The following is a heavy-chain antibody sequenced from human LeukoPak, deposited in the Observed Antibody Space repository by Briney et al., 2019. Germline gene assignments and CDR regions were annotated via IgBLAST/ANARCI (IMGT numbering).Heavy chain of an antibody. CDR1: GYTFTSYY. V-gene: IGHV1-46*01. J-gene: IGHJ4*02. Sequence: ASVKVSCKASGYTFTSYYMHWVRQAPGQGLEWMGIINPSGGSTSYAQKFQDRVTMTRDMSTSTVYMELSSLRSEDTAVYYCARAPRHYDSSGYYYDYWGQGTLVTVSS. D-gene: IGHD3-22*01. CDR2: INPSGGST. CDR3: ARAPRHYDSSGYYYDY.